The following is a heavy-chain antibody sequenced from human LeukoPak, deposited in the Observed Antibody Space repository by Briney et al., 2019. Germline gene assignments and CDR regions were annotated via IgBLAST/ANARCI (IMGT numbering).Heavy chain of an antibody. CDR1: GFTFTNYA. CDR3: AKGLGLHASSWFDP. CDR2: ISGSGGST. D-gene: IGHD3-16*01. V-gene: IGHV3-23*01. J-gene: IGHJ5*02. Sequence: GGSLRLSCAASGFTFTNYAMSWVRQAPGKGLEWVSAISGSGGSTYYADSVKGRFTISRDNSKNTLYLQMNSLRAEDTAVYYCAKGLGLHASSWFDPWGQGTLVTVSS.